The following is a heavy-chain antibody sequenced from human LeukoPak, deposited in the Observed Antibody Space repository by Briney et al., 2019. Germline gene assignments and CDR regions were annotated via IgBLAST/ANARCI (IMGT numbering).Heavy chain of an antibody. CDR2: INHSGSN. Sequence: SDTLSLLCAVYGGSFSGYYWSWIRQPPGKGLECLGEINHSGSNNYNPSLKSRVTILVDTSKNQFSLKLSSVTAADTAVYYCATRSYYYGSGLDDYWGQGTLVTVSS. CDR1: GGSFSGYY. D-gene: IGHD3-10*01. CDR3: ATRSYYYGSGLDDY. V-gene: IGHV4-34*01. J-gene: IGHJ4*02.